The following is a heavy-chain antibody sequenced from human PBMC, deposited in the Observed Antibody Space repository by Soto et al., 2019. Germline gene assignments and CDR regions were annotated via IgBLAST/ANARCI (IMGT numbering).Heavy chain of an antibody. CDR1: GFTFSSYE. J-gene: IGHJ6*02. CDR2: ISSSGSTI. V-gene: IGHV3-48*03. CDR3: ARDCSSTSCYLGKGMDV. Sequence: PGGSLRLSCAASGFTFSSYEMNWVRQAPGKGLEWVSYISSSGSTIYYADSVKGRFTISRDNAKNSRYLQMNSLRAEDTAVYYCARDCSSTSCYLGKGMDVWGQGTTVTVSS. D-gene: IGHD2-2*01.